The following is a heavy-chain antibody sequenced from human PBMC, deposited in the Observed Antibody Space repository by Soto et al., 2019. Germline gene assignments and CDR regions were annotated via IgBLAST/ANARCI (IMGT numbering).Heavy chain of an antibody. J-gene: IGHJ3*02. CDR3: AHIEIAHNWNDNNAFDI. V-gene: IGHV2-5*01. D-gene: IGHD1-20*01. CDR1: GVSLRTSGVG. CDR2: IYWNDDK. Sequence: GTPPTLVNATQTLTLNFSFSGVSLRTSGVGVGWIRQPPGKALEWLALIYWNDDKRYSPSLKSRLTITKDTSKNQVVLTMTNMDPVDTATYYCAHIEIAHNWNDNNAFDIWGQGTMVTVSS.